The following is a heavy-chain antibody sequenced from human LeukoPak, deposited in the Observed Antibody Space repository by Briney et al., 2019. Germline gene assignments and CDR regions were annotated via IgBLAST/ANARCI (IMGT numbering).Heavy chain of an antibody. Sequence: GASLKSSCKAAGARIMDYWTGWVRQTPGKGLLWIGIISFDDSATRFCAAFDGQVLISCDKSPANAYLQWRSLKAADTAIYYCGKSRVGGGLHSYDHWGQGTRVTVSS. J-gene: IGHJ4*02. CDR1: GARIMDYW. V-gene: IGHV5-51*01. CDR2: ISFDDSAT. D-gene: IGHD4-23*01. CDR3: GKSRVGGGLHSYDH.